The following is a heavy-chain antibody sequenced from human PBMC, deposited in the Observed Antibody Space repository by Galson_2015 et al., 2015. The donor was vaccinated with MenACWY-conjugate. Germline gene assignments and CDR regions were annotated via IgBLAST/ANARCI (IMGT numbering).Heavy chain of an antibody. J-gene: IGHJ4*02. CDR2: INSDGSST. V-gene: IGHV3-74*01. CDR1: GFTFSSYA. CDR3: ASWGWELHTTKNN. Sequence: SLRLSCAASGFTFSSYAMHWVRQAPGKGLVWVSRINSDGSSTSYADSVKGRFTISRDNAKNTLYLQMNGLRAEDTAVYYCASWGWELHTTKNNWGQGTLVTVSS. D-gene: IGHD1-26*01.